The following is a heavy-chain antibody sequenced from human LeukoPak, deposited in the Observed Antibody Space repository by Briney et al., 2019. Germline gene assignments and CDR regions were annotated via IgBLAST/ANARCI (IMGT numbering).Heavy chain of an antibody. CDR3: ARGGYCSSTSCPPPDL. Sequence: PSETLSLTCAVSGGSISSSNWWSWVRQPPGKGLEWIGRIYTSGSTNYNPSLKSRVTMSVDTSKNQFSLKLSSVTAADTAVYYCARGGYCSSTSCPPPDLWGQGTMVTVSS. J-gene: IGHJ3*01. V-gene: IGHV4-4*02. D-gene: IGHD2-2*01. CDR2: IYTSGST. CDR1: GGSISSSNW.